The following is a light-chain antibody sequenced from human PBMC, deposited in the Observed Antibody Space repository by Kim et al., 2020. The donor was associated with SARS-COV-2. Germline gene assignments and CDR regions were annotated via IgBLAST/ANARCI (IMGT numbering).Light chain of an antibody. CDR2: EDN. V-gene: IGLV6-57*03. Sequence: GKTVTIACTRSSGSIASNNVQWDQQRPGRAPTTVIYEDNQRPSGVPDRFSGSIDSSSNSASLTISGLKAEDGADYYCQSYDSSNWVFGGGTQLTVL. J-gene: IGLJ3*02. CDR3: QSYDSSNWV. CDR1: SGSIASNN.